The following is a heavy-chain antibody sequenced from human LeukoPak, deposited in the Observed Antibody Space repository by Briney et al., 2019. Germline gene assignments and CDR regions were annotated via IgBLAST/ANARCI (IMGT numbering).Heavy chain of an antibody. CDR3: ARADIGANIHTVTNAPFDY. CDR1: GGTFSSYA. J-gene: IGHJ4*02. Sequence: SVKVSCKASGGTFSSYAISWVRQAPGQGLEWMGGIIPIFGTANYAQKFQGRVTITADESTSTAYMELSSLRSEDTAVYYCARADIGANIHTVTNAPFDYWGQGTLVTVSS. CDR2: IIPIFGTA. V-gene: IGHV1-69*01. D-gene: IGHD4-17*01.